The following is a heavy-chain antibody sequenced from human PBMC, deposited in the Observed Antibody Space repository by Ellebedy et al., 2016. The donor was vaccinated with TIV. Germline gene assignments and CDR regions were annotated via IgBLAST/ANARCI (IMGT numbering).Heavy chain of an antibody. CDR3: AKGGGAIQYYYDSSGTY. CDR2: ISYDGSNR. CDR1: GFSFSDYG. V-gene: IGHV3-30*18. Sequence: GGSLRLXCVASGFSFSDYGMHWVRQAPGKGLEWVAVISYDGSNRYYEDSVKGRFTISRDNFKNTLYLQMNSLRAEDTAVYYCAKGGGAIQYYYDSSGTYWGQGTLVTVSS. D-gene: IGHD3-22*01. J-gene: IGHJ4*02.